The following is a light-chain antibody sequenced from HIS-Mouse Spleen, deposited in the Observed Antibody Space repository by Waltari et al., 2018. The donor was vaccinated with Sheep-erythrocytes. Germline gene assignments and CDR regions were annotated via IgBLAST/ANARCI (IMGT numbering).Light chain of an antibody. CDR1: SSNIGSNT. CDR2: SNT. J-gene: IGLJ3*02. V-gene: IGLV1-44*01. CDR3: AAWDDSLNGPV. Sequence: QSVLTQPPSASGTPGQRVTISCSGSSSNIGSNTVNWYQQLPVTAPKLLIYSNTQRPSGVPDRFSGSKSGTSASLAISGLQSEDEADYYCAAWDDSLNGPVFGGGTKLTVL.